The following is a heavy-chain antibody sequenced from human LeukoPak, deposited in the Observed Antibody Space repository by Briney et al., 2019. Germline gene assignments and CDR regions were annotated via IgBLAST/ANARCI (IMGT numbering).Heavy chain of an antibody. CDR1: GYTFTGYY. J-gene: IGHJ3*02. CDR2: INPNSGGT. V-gene: IGHV1-2*02. D-gene: IGHD1-26*01. CDR3: ARDRGGGSYLGAFDI. Sequence: GASVKVSCKASGYTFTGYYMHWVRQAPGQRLEWMGWINPNSGGTNYAQKFQGGVTMTRDTSISTAYMELSRLRSDDTAVYYCARDRGGGSYLGAFDIWGQGTMVTVSS.